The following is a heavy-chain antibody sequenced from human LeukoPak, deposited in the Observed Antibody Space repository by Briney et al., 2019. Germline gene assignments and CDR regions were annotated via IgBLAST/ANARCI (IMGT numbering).Heavy chain of an antibody. D-gene: IGHD5-18*01. CDR1: GASITTDY. V-gene: IGHV4-59*01. CDR3: ARDTGGPRGYSYGYGY. Sequence: SETLSLTCTVSGASITTDYFNWIRQPPGKGLEWIGYINYSGSTNYNPSLKTRITISVDTSKNQFSLKLTSVTAADTAVYYCARDTGGPRGYSYGYGYWGQGTLVTVSS. J-gene: IGHJ4*02. CDR2: INYSGST.